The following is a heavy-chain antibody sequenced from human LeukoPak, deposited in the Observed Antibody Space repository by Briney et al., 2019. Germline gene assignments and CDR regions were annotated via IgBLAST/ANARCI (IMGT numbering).Heavy chain of an antibody. D-gene: IGHD3-22*01. CDR1: GYTFTGYY. CDR2: INPNSGGT. V-gene: IGHV1-2*06. Sequence: ASVKVSCKASGYTFTGYYMHWVRQAPGQGLEWMGRINPNSGGTNYAQKFQGRVTMTRDTSISTAYMELNRLRSDDTAVYYCARDLGYYDSSGYPRDYWGQGTLVTVSS. CDR3: ARDLGYYDSSGYPRDY. J-gene: IGHJ4*02.